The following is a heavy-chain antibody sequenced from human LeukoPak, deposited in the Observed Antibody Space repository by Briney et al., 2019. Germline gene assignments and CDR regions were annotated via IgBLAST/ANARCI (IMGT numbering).Heavy chain of an antibody. CDR2: IYYSWST. Sequence: SETLSLTCTVSGGSISSYYWSWIRQPPGKGPEWIGYIYYSWSTNYNPSLKSRVTISVDTSKNQFSLKLSSVTAADTAVYYCARDYVGYSSGWYAAFDIWGQGTMVTVSS. D-gene: IGHD6-19*01. J-gene: IGHJ3*02. CDR1: GGSISSYY. V-gene: IGHV4-59*01. CDR3: ARDYVGYSSGWYAAFDI.